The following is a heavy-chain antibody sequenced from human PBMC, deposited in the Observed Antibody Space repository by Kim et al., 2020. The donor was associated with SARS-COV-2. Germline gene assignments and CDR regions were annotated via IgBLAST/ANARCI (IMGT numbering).Heavy chain of an antibody. CDR2: IKQDGSEK. CDR1: GFTFSSYW. CDR3: ARTNAPRLRGALGY. J-gene: IGHJ4*02. D-gene: IGHD4-17*01. V-gene: IGHV3-7*05. Sequence: GGSLRLSCAASGFTFSSYWMSWVRQAPGKGLEWVANIKQDGSEKYYVDSVKGRFTISRDNAKNSLYLQMNSLRAEDTAVYYCARTNAPRLRGALGYWGQGTLVTVSS.